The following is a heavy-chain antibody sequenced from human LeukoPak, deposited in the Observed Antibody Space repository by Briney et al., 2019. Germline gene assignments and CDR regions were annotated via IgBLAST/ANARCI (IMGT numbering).Heavy chain of an antibody. Sequence: SETLSLTCTVSGGSISSYYWSWIRQPPGKGLEWIGYIYYSGSTNYNPSLKSRVTISVDTSKNQFSLKLSSVTAADTAVHYCARDLGRKENYFDYWGQGTLVTVSS. V-gene: IGHV4-59*01. J-gene: IGHJ4*02. CDR2: IYYSGST. CDR3: ARDLGRKENYFDY. CDR1: GGSISSYY. D-gene: IGHD3-16*01.